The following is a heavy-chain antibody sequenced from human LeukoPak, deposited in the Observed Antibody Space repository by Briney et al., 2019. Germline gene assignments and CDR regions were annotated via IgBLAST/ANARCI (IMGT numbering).Heavy chain of an antibody. CDR1: GGSISSSNW. D-gene: IGHD1-26*01. Sequence: SETLPLTCAVSGGSISSSNWWSWVRQPPGKGLEWIGEIYHSGSTYYNPSLKSRVTISVDTSKNQFSLKLSSVTAADTAVYYCARERRRGALFDYWGQGTLVTVSS. V-gene: IGHV4-4*02. J-gene: IGHJ4*02. CDR3: ARERRRGALFDY. CDR2: IYHSGST.